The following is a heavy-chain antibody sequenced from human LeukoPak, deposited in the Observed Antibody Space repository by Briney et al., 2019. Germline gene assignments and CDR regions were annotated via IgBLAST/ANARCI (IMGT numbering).Heavy chain of an antibody. CDR3: ARSTYSGSSYDY. J-gene: IGHJ4*02. CDR1: GFTFSSYG. D-gene: IGHD1-26*01. Sequence: SGGSLRLSCAGSGFTFSSYGMHWVRQAAGKVLEWVAVMSYNGSNIQYANSVKGRFTICRDNAKNTLYMQMSSLRAEDTAVYYCARSTYSGSSYDYWGQGTLVTVSS. V-gene: IGHV3-30*03. CDR2: MSYNGSNI.